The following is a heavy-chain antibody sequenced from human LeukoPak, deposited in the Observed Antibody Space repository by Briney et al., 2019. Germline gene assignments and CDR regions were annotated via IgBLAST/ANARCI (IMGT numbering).Heavy chain of an antibody. CDR2: INHSGST. CDR1: GGSFSGYY. V-gene: IGHV4-34*01. D-gene: IGHD3-9*01. Sequence: SETLSLTCAVYGGSFSGYYWSWIRQPPGKGLEWIGEINHSGSTNYNPSLKSRVTISVDTSKNQFSLKLSSVTAADTAVYYCARVRYFDWSGTYGMDVWGQGTTVSVSS. CDR3: ARVRYFDWSGTYGMDV. J-gene: IGHJ6*02.